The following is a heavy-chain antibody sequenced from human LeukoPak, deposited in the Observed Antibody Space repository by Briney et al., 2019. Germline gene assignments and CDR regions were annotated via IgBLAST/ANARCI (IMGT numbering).Heavy chain of an antibody. Sequence: GASVEVSCKAARYTFTSYDINWVRQAPGQGLKWMGWMNPDSGNTGYAQKFQGRVSMTRNTSISTAYMELGGLTSDDTAVYFCARGSHRGYCTTSNCYTVDYWGQGTLVSVSS. CDR2: MNPDSGNT. CDR3: ARGSHRGYCTTSNCYTVDY. CDR1: RYTFTSYD. D-gene: IGHD2-2*02. V-gene: IGHV1-8*01. J-gene: IGHJ4*01.